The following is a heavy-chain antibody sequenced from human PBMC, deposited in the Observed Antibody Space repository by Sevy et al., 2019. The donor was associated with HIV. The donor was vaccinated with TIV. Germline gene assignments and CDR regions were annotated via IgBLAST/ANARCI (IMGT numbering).Heavy chain of an antibody. Sequence: SETLSLTCTVSGDSISNGDYYWGWIRQPPGKGPEWIGSIYYSGSTYYNLSLMSRVTISVDTSRNQFSLKLSSVTAADTAVYYCARPQYGGSHLLFDYWGQGTLVTVSS. CDR3: ARPQYGGSHLLFDY. D-gene: IGHD5-12*01. CDR2: IYYSGST. V-gene: IGHV4-39*01. CDR1: GDSISNGDYY. J-gene: IGHJ4*02.